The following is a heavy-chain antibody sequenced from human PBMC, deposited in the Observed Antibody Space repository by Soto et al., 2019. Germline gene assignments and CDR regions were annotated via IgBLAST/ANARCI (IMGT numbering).Heavy chain of an antibody. CDR3: VRGTDSSGYSAYWYFDL. Sequence: QVQLVQSGAEVKKPGASVKVSCKASGYTFTSYGISWVRQAPGQGLEWMGWISAYNGNTNYAQKLQGRVTITTDTSTSTAYMELRSLRSDDTAVYYCVRGTDSSGYSAYWYFDLWGRGTLVTVSS. D-gene: IGHD3-22*01. V-gene: IGHV1-18*01. CDR2: ISAYNGNT. CDR1: GYTFTSYG. J-gene: IGHJ2*01.